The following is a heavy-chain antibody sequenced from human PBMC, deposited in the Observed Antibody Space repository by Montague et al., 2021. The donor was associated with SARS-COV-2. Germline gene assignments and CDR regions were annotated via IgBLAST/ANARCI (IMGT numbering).Heavy chain of an antibody. Sequence: SETLSLTCTVSGGSISGYYWTWIRQPPGKGMEWIGYIFYNGDTNYNPYLKSRVSISVDTSKNQFSLKLIAVTAADTAVYFCATHRQHHNQWGQGAMVAVAS. J-gene: IGHJ1*01. CDR3: ATHRQHHNQ. D-gene: IGHD1-14*01. CDR1: GGSISGYY. CDR2: IFYNGDT. V-gene: IGHV4-59*08.